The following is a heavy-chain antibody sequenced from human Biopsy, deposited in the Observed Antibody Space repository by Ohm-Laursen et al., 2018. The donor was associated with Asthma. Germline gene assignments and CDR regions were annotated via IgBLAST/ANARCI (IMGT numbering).Heavy chain of an antibody. CDR1: GGSIGIYY. CDR3: ARVRGAFYESSVKNAFDV. D-gene: IGHD3-22*01. V-gene: IGHV4-59*07. J-gene: IGHJ3*01. CDR2: THYSGTT. Sequence: PSDPLSLTCTVSGGSIGIYYWGWIRQPPGKGLEYIGYTHYSGTTNTDPSLTGRVTMSVDTSKNQFSLKVTSVTAADTAVYFCARVRGAFYESSVKNAFDVWGQGTMVTVSS.